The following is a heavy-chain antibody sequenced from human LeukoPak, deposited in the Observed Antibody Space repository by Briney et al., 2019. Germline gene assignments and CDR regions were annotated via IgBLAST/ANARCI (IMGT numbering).Heavy chain of an antibody. D-gene: IGHD2-2*02. J-gene: IGHJ4*02. CDR2: ISSGGSTI. CDR1: GFTFSSYG. CDR3: ARDHNGPYTFDY. Sequence: GRSLRLSCAASGFTFSSYGMHWVRQAPGKGLEWVSYISSGGSTIYYAGSVKGRFTISRDNAKNSLSLQMNSLKVEDTAVYYCARDHNGPYTFDYWGQGTLVTVSS. V-gene: IGHV3-48*04.